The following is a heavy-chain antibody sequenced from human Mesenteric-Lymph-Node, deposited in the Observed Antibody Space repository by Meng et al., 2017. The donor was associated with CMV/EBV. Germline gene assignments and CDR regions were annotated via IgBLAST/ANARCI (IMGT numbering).Heavy chain of an antibody. CDR1: SSCNW. D-gene: IGHD2-2*01. CDR2: IYHSGST. J-gene: IGHJ4*02. Sequence: SSCNWWSWVRQPPGKGLEWIGEIYHSGSTNYNPSLKSRVTISVDKSKNQFSLKLSSVTAADTAVYYCASTATLGYCSSTSCYSFDYWGQGTLVTVSS. CDR3: ASTATLGYCSSTSCYSFDY. V-gene: IGHV4-4*02.